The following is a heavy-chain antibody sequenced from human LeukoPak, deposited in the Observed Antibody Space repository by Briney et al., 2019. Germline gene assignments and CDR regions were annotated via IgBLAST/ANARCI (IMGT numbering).Heavy chain of an antibody. J-gene: IGHJ4*02. V-gene: IGHV3-23*01. CDR2: ISGSGGST. CDR1: GFTFSSYA. CDR3: AKRDGSGSYYPDLDY. Sequence: GGSLRLSCAASGFTFSSYAMSWVRQAPGKGLEWVSAISGSGGSTYYADSVKGRFTISRDNSKNTLYLQMNSLRAEDTAVYYCAKRDGSGSYYPDLDYWGQGTLVTVSS. D-gene: IGHD3-10*01.